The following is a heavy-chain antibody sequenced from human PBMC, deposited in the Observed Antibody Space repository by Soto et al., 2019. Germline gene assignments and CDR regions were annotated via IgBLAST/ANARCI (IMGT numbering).Heavy chain of an antibody. D-gene: IGHD2-15*01. J-gene: IGHJ3*02. CDR2: IIPMLGVR. Sequence: QVQLVQSGAEVKKPGSSVKVSCKDSGGTFSTYSMFWVRQAPGQGLEWMGRIIPMLGVRNYAQRFQDRVTIIADKSTATYHMELSILRSEDTALYFCTIGSWSGEVFDICGQGTMVTVSS. V-gene: IGHV1-69*02. CDR1: GGTFSTYS. CDR3: TIGSWSGEVFDI.